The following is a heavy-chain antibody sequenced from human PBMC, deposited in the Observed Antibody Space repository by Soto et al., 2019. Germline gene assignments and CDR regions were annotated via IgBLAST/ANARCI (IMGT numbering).Heavy chain of an antibody. J-gene: IGHJ6*02. CDR3: AKALNGSSPYGMDV. CDR1: GFTFSSYD. D-gene: IGHD6-13*01. V-gene: IGHV3-30*18. CDR2: ISYDGSNK. Sequence: QVQLVESGGGVVQPGRSLRLSCAASGFTFSSYDMHWVRQAPGKGLEWVAVISYDGSNKYYADSVKGRFTISRDNSKNTLYLQMNSLRAEDTAVYYCAKALNGSSPYGMDVWGQGTTVTVSS.